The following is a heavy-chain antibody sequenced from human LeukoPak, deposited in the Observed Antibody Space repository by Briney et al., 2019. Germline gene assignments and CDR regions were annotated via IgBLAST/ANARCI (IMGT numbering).Heavy chain of an antibody. J-gene: IGHJ2*01. V-gene: IGHV4-59*01. CDR3: ARDYGDIPPDWYYDL. CDR1: GGSISSSY. D-gene: IGHD4-17*01. CDR2: IYYTGST. Sequence: SETLSLTCTVSGGSISSSYWSWIRQPPGKGLEWIGYIYYTGSTTYNPSLKSRVTISVDRSKNQFSLKLRSVTAADTAVYYCARDYGDIPPDWYYDLWGRGTLVTVSS.